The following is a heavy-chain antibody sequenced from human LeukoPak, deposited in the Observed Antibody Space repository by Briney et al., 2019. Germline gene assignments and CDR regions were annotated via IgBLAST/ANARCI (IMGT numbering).Heavy chain of an antibody. CDR2: IYYSGGT. D-gene: IGHD6-13*01. V-gene: IGHV4-31*03. J-gene: IGHJ4*02. Sequence: SQTLSLTCTVSGGSISSGGFYWSWIRQHPGRGLEWIGFIYYSGGTYYNPSLKSRVTISVDRSKNQFSLKLSSVTAADTAVYYCALRQAAGTDYWGQGTLVTVSS. CDR3: ALRQAAGTDY. CDR1: GGSISSGGFY.